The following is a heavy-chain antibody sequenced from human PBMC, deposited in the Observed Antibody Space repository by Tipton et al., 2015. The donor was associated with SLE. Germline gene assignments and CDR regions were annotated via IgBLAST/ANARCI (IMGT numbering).Heavy chain of an antibody. CDR2: IIHIFGKG. CDR3: AGNKYDNSGYFATLDN. V-gene: IGHV1-69*05. D-gene: IGHD3-22*01. J-gene: IGHJ4*02. Sequence: QLVQSGAEVKTPGSSVKVSCTASGTTFSNFALSWVRQAPGQGLEWMGGIIHIFGKGSYAQKFQGRLAIDTDERTNTAYMELSSLRSDDTAVYYCAGNKYDNSGYFATLDNWGQGTPVTVSS. CDR1: GTTFSNFA.